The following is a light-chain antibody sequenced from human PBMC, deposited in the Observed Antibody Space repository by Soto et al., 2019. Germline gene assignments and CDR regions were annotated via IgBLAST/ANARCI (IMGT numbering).Light chain of an antibody. Sequence: DIVMTQSPDSLAVSLGERATINCKSSQSILYNSNNKNCLAWYQQKPGQPPKLLIYWASTRESGVPDRFSGSGSGTVFTLTISSLQAEDVAVYYCQQYYSAPWTFGQGTKVEIK. CDR1: QSILYNSNNKNC. J-gene: IGKJ1*01. V-gene: IGKV4-1*01. CDR3: QQYYSAPWT. CDR2: WAS.